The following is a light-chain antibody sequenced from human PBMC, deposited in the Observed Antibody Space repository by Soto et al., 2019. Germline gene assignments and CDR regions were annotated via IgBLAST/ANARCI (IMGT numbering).Light chain of an antibody. CDR3: QQYNSYPYT. J-gene: IGKJ2*01. CDR2: KAS. Sequence: DIQMTQSPSTLSASVGDGVTITCRASQSISSWLAWYQQKPGKAPKLLIYKASSLESGVPSRFSGSGSGTEFTLTISNLQPDDFATYYCQQYNSYPYTFGQGTKLEIK. V-gene: IGKV1-5*03. CDR1: QSISSW.